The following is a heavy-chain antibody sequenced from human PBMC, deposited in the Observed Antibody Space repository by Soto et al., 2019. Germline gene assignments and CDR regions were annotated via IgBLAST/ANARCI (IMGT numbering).Heavy chain of an antibody. V-gene: IGHV3-30-3*01. J-gene: IGHJ5*02. CDR3: ARSLRSGYDDGASGFDP. CDR1: GFTFSSYA. CDR2: ISYDGSNK. D-gene: IGHD4-17*01. Sequence: QVQLVESGGGVVQPGRSLRLSCAASGFTFSSYAMHWVRQAPGKGQERVAVISYDGSNKYYADSVKGRFTISRDNSKNALYLQMNSLRAEDTAVYYCARSLRSGYDDGASGFDPWGQGTLVTVSA.